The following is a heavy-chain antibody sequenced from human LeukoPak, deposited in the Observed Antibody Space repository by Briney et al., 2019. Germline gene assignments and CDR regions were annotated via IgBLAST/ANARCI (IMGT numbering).Heavy chain of an antibody. D-gene: IGHD6-13*01. CDR3: ARGPWRAAAGNY. CDR1: GGSFSGYY. V-gene: IGHV4-34*01. CDR2: INHSGST. J-gene: IGHJ4*02. Sequence: PSETLSLTCAAYGGSFSGYYWSWIRQPPGKGLEWIGEINHSGSTNYNPSLKSRVTISVDTSKNQFSLKLSSVTAADTAVYYCARGPWRAAAGNYWGQGTLVTVSS.